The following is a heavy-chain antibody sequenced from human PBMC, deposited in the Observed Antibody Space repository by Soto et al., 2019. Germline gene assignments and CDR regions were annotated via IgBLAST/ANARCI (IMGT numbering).Heavy chain of an antibody. Sequence: SETLSLTCTVSGGSISSINDYWGWIRQPPGKGLEWIGSIYYSGSSYYNPSLKSRVTISVDTSKNQFSLKLSSVTAADTAVYYCARAHGAMICGPDGAYFAYWGKGTLVTVSS. CDR3: ARAHGAMICGPDGAYFAY. J-gene: IGHJ4*02. CDR2: IYYSGSS. CDR1: GGSISSINDY. D-gene: IGHD3-22*01. V-gene: IGHV4-39*01.